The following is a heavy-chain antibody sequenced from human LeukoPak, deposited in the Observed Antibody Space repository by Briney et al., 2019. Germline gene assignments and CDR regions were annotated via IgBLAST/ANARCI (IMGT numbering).Heavy chain of an antibody. CDR1: GFTFSSYS. Sequence: GGSLRLSCAASGFTFSSYSMNWVRQAPGKGLEWVSSISSSSSYIYYADSVKGRFTISRDNAKDSLYLQMNSLRAEDTAVYYCAKDQGSGWQPGAFDIWGQGTMVTVSS. V-gene: IGHV3-21*04. CDR2: ISSSSSYI. D-gene: IGHD6-19*01. J-gene: IGHJ3*02. CDR3: AKDQGSGWQPGAFDI.